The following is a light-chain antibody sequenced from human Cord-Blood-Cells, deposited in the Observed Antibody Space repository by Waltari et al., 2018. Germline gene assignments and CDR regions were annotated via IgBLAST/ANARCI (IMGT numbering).Light chain of an antibody. V-gene: IGKV1-39*01. CDR3: QQSYSTPYT. Sequence: IQTTQSPSSMSASVGDTVTITCRASQSISSYLNWYQQKPGKAPKLLIYAASSLQSGVPSRFSGSGSGTDFTLTISSLQPEDFATYYCQQSYSTPYTFGQGTKLEIK. J-gene: IGKJ2*01. CDR1: QSISSY. CDR2: AAS.